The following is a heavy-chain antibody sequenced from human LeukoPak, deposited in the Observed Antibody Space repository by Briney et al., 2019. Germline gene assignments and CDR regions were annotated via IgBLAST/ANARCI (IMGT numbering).Heavy chain of an antibody. Sequence: GGSLRLSCAASRFTFSSYAMSWVRQAPGKGLEWVSGISGSGGSTDYADSVKGRFTISRDNAKNSLYLQMNSLRAEDTAVYYCARDQGGVGYWGQGTLVTVSS. CDR2: ISGSGGST. D-gene: IGHD3-16*01. CDR3: ARDQGGVGY. V-gene: IGHV3-23*01. J-gene: IGHJ4*02. CDR1: RFTFSSYA.